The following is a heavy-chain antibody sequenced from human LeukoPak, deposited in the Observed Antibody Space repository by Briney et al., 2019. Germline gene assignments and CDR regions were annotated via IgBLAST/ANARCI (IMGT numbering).Heavy chain of an antibody. CDR1: GGSISSSSYY. CDR3: ARERSGSEIFARSFDI. D-gene: IGHD3-3*01. V-gene: IGHV4-39*07. Sequence: KPSETLSLTCTVSGGSISSSSYYWGWIRQPPGKGLEWIGSIYYSGSTYYNPSLKRRVTISVDTSKNQFSLKLSSVTAADTAVYYCARERSGSEIFARSFDIWGQGTMVTVSS. J-gene: IGHJ3*02. CDR2: IYYSGST.